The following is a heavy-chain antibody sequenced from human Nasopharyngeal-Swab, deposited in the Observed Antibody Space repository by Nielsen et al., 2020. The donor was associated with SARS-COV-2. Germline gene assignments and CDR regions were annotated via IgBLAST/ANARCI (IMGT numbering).Heavy chain of an antibody. CDR1: GFTFSDYY. J-gene: IGHJ3*02. CDR2: ISRGSSYT. D-gene: IGHD3-3*01. CDR3: ARSRITIFGVVIGAFDI. V-gene: IGHV3-11*06. Sequence: GESLKISYAASGFTFSDYYMSWIRQAPGKGLEWVSYISRGSSYTNYADSVKGRFTISRDNAKNSLYLQMNSLRAEDTAVYYCARSRITIFGVVIGAFDIWGQGTMVTVSS.